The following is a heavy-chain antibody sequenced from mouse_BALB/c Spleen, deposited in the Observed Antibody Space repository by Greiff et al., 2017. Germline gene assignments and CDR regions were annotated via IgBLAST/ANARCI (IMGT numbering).Heavy chain of an antibody. V-gene: IGHV14-3*02. CDR1: GFNIKDTY. J-gene: IGHJ4*01. Sequence: EVQLQESGAELVKPGASVKLSCTASGFNIKDTYMHWVKQRPEQGLEWIGRIDPANGNTKYDPKFQGKATITADTSSNTAYLQLSSLTSEDTAVYYCATTVGYAMDYWGQGTSVTVSS. D-gene: IGHD1-1*01. CDR2: IDPANGNT. CDR3: ATTVGYAMDY.